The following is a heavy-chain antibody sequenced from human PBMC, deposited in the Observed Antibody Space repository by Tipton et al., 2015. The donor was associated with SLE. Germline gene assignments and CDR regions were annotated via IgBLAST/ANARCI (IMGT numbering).Heavy chain of an antibody. J-gene: IGHJ3*02. Sequence: TLSLACTVSGGSISSHYWNWIRQPPGRGLEWIGYIYYSGSTNYTPSLKSRVAILVDTSKNQFSLKLSSVTAADTAVYYCARDGIAAAGTAFDIWGQGTMVTVSS. V-gene: IGHV4-59*11. CDR3: ARDGIAAAGTAFDI. CDR1: GGSISSHY. CDR2: IYYSGST. D-gene: IGHD6-13*01.